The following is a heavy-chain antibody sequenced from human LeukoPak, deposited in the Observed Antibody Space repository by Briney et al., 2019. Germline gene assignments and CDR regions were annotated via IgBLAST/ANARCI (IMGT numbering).Heavy chain of an antibody. CDR1: GYTFTSYG. CDR2: ISAYNGNT. D-gene: IGHD4/OR15-4a*01. CDR3: ARDQSRKLTREFDY. Sequence: ASVKVSCKASGYTFTSYGISWARQAPGQGLEWMGWISAYNGNTNYAQKLQGRVTMTTDTYTSTAYMELRSLRSDDKAVYYCARDQSRKLTREFDYWGQGTLVTVSS. V-gene: IGHV1-18*01. J-gene: IGHJ4*02.